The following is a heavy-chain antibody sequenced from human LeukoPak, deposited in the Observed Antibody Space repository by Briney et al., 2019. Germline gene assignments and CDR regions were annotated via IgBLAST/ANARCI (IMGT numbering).Heavy chain of an antibody. CDR1: GGTFISYT. Sequence: SVKVSCKASGGTFISYTITWVRQAPGQGLEWMGGIIPIFGTANYAQKFKGRVTITADESTSTAYMELSSLRSEDTAVYYCATNPGHCNGTSCYTSYYYMDVWGKGTTVTVS. CDR2: IIPIFGTA. J-gene: IGHJ6*03. D-gene: IGHD2-2*02. V-gene: IGHV1-69*13. CDR3: ATNPGHCNGTSCYTSYYYMDV.